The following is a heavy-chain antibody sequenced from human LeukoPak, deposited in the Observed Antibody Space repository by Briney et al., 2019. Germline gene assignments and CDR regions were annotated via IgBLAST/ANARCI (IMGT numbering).Heavy chain of an antibody. J-gene: IGHJ4*02. Sequence: GRSLRLSCAASGFTFSSYGMHWVRQAPGKGLEWVAVISYDGSNKYYADSVKGRFTISRDNSKNTLYLQMNSLRAEDTAVYYCAKSAESSSWYIMGADLFDYWGQGTLVTVSS. V-gene: IGHV3-30*18. CDR1: GFTFSSYG. D-gene: IGHD6-13*01. CDR2: ISYDGSNK. CDR3: AKSAESSSWYIMGADLFDY.